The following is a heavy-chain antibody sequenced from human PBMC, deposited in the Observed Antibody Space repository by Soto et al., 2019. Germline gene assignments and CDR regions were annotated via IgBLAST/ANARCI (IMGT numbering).Heavy chain of an antibody. CDR2: TRNKANSYTT. V-gene: IGHV3-72*01. J-gene: IGHJ4*02. D-gene: IGHD1-26*01. CDR1: GFTFSDHY. Sequence: EVQLVESGGGLVQPGGSLRLSCAASGFTFSDHYMDWVRQAPGKGLEWVGRTRNKANSYTTEYAASVKGRFTISRDDSKNSLDLQMNSLKTEDTAVYYCARDGGSYTFDYWGQGTLVTVSS. CDR3: ARDGGSYTFDY.